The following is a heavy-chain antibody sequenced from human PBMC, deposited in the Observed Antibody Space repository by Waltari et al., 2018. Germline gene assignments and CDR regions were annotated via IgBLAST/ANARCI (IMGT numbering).Heavy chain of an antibody. CDR2: SSHWGKS. D-gene: IGHD2-8*01. CDR3: ARADREYAILFPD. V-gene: IGHV4-38-2*02. J-gene: IGHJ4*02. Sequence: QVQLQESGPGPVKPSETLSLICTVSGYSIGSDYHWGWIRQSPGKGLGWLGGSSHWGKSYYSPAFKSRVTISLDTAKNQFSLRLTSVTAADTAVYYCARADREYAILFPDWGQGTLVSVSS. CDR1: GYSIGSDYH.